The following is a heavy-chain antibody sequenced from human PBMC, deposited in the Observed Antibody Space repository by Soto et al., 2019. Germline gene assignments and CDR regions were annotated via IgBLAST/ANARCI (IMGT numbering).Heavy chain of an antibody. CDR3: ARGWVERLPRQPPSDY. CDR1: GISLSAYW. D-gene: IGHD3-3*01. Sequence: EVQLVESGGGLVQPGGSLRLSCAASGISLSAYWMHWVRQVPGKGLEWIARINEDGRSTSYMDSVKGRFTISRDNARDTLYLQMNSLRLEDTAVYCCARGWVERLPRQPPSDYWGQGTLVTVSS. V-gene: IGHV3-74*01. CDR2: INEDGRST. J-gene: IGHJ4*02.